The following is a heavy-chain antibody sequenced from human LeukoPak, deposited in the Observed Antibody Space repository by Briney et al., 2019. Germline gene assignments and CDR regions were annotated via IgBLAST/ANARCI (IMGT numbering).Heavy chain of an antibody. Sequence: SETLSLTCTVSGGSISSHYWNWIRQPPGKGLEWIGYIYYSGSTNYNPSLESRVTISVDTSKNQFSLKLSSVTAADTAVYYCARGLSGSYYLYYYYYMDVWGKGTTVTVSS. CDR1: GGSISSHY. D-gene: IGHD1-26*01. CDR2: IYYSGST. CDR3: ARGLSGSYYLYYYYYMDV. V-gene: IGHV4-59*11. J-gene: IGHJ6*03.